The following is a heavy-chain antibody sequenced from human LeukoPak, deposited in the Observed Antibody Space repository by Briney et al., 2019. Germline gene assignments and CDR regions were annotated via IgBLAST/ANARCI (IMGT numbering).Heavy chain of an antibody. CDR2: IDPNSGGT. J-gene: IGHJ5*02. CDR1: GYTFTGYY. CDR3: ARIGYSNWFDP. D-gene: IGHD6-13*01. Sequence: ASVKVSCKASGYTFTGYYMHWVRQAPGQGLEWMGWIDPNSGGTNYAQKFQGRVTMTRDTSVSTAYMELSRLRSDDTAVYYCARIGYSNWFDPWGQGTLVAVSS. V-gene: IGHV1-2*02.